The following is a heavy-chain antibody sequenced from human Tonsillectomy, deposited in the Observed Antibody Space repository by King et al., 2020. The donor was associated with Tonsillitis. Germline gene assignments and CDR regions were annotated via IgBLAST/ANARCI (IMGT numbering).Heavy chain of an antibody. V-gene: IGHV3-9*01. CDR2: IHWNSATI. Sequence: VKLVESGGGLVQPGRSLRLSCAASGFNFDDYAMHWVRQAPGKGLEWVSGIHWNSATITYADSVKGRFTISRDNAKNSLYLQMNSLRPEDTALYFCAKGAYSYYYFMDVWGKGTTVTVSS. CDR1: GFNFDDYA. J-gene: IGHJ6*03. CDR3: AKGAYSYYYFMDV.